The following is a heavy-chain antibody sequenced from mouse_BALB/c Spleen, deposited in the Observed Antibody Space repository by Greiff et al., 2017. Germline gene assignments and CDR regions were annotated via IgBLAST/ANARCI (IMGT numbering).Heavy chain of an antibody. CDR3: APYGNLDY. J-gene: IGHJ2*01. Sequence: VQLKESGPELVKPGASVKMSCKASGYTFTSYVMHWVKQKPGQGLEWIGYINPYNDGTKYNEKVKGKATLTSDKSSSTAYMELSSLTSEDAAVYYCAPYGNLDYWGQGTTLTVSS. CDR2: INPYNDGT. V-gene: IGHV1-14*01. CDR1: GYTFTSYV. D-gene: IGHD2-1*01.